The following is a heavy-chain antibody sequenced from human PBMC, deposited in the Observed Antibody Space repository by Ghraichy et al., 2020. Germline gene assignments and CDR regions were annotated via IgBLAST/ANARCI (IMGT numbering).Heavy chain of an antibody. D-gene: IGHD2-2*01. J-gene: IGHJ5*02. Sequence: SGPTLVKPTQTLTLTCTFSGFSLSTSGVGVGWIRQPPGKALEWLALIYWDDDKRYSPSLKSRLTITKDTSKNQVVLTMTNMDPVDTATYYCAHRRSLPARESCWFDPGAREPWSPSPQ. CDR2: IYWDDDK. V-gene: IGHV2-5*02. CDR1: GFSLSTSGVG. CDR3: AHRRSLPARESCWFDP.